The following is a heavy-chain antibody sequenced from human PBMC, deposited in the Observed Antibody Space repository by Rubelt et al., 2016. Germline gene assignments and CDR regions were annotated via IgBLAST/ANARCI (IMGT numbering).Heavy chain of an antibody. CDR1: GFTFGSYA. Sequence: GGSLRLSCAASGFTFGSYAMNWVREAPGKGLEWVSGMSGSGGNTYYADSVKGRFTISRDNSKNTLYLQMNSLRAEDTAVYYCAKDYDYYGSDYWGQGTLVTVSS. D-gene: IGHD3-10*01. J-gene: IGHJ4*02. CDR3: AKDYDYYGSDY. V-gene: IGHV3-23*01. CDR2: MSGSGGNT.